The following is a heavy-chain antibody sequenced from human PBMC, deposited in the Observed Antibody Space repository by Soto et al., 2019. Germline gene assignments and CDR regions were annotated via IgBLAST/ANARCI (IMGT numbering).Heavy chain of an antibody. CDR3: ARQITMVRGVTPTSDY. J-gene: IGHJ4*02. D-gene: IGHD3-10*01. CDR1: TSYW. Sequence: TSYWIGWVRQMPGKGLEWMGIIYPGDSDTRYSPSFQGQVTISADKSISTAYLQWGSLKASDTAMYYCARQITMVRGVTPTSDYWGQGTLVTVSS. V-gene: IGHV5-51*01. CDR2: IYPGDSDT.